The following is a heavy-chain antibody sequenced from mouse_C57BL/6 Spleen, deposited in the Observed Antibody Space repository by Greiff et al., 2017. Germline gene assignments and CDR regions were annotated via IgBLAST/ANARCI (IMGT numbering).Heavy chain of an antibody. CDR1: GYSFTSYY. CDR3: ATIYYGGMDY. Sequence: VQLKESGPELVKPGASVKISCKASGYSFTSYYIHWVKQRPGQGLEWIGWIYPGSGNTKYNEKFKGKATLTADTSSSTAYMQLSSLTSEDAAVYYCATIYYGGMDYWGPGPSLTVSS. V-gene: IGHV1-66*01. J-gene: IGHJ4*01. D-gene: IGHD2-1*01. CDR2: IYPGSGNT.